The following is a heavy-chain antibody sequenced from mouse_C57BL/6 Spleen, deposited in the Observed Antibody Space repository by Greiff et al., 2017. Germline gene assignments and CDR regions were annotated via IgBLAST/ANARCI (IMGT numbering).Heavy chain of an antibody. CDR2: IDPSDSYT. CDR1: GYTFTSYW. D-gene: IGHD4-1*01. CDR3: ARKDWDRLLDY. J-gene: IGHJ2*01. V-gene: IGHV1-69*01. Sequence: QVQLQQPGAELVMPGASVTLSCKASGYTFTSYWMHWVKQRPGQGLEWIGEIDPSDSYTNYNQKFKGKSTLTVDKSSSTAYMQLSSLTSEDSAVYYCARKDWDRLLDYWGQGTTLTVSS.